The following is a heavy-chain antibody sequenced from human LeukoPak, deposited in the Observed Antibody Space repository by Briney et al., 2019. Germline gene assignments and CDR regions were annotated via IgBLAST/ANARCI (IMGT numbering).Heavy chain of an antibody. Sequence: GGSLRLSCTASGFTLGDYSLSWVRQAPEKGLEWVGFIRRKGYGGTTEYAPSVKGRFIISRDDSKSTAYLQMNSLKTEDTAVYYCTRDHDFWSGPFDVWGKGTTVTVSS. CDR3: TRDHDFWSGPFDV. V-gene: IGHV3-49*04. D-gene: IGHD3-3*01. CDR1: GFTLGDYS. J-gene: IGHJ6*04. CDR2: IRRKGYGGTT.